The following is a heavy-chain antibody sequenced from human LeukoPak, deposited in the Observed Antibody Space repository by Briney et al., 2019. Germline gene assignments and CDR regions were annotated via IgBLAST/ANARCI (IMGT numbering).Heavy chain of an antibody. Sequence: GASVKVSCKASGYTFTSYGISWVRQAPGQGLEWMGWISAYNGNTNYAQKLQGRVTMTTDTSTSTAYMELRSLRSDDTAVYYCARDLTAVAAVRIGDNWSDPWGQGTLVTVSS. V-gene: IGHV1-18*01. CDR2: ISAYNGNT. D-gene: IGHD6-19*01. CDR3: ARDLTAVAAVRIGDNWSDP. J-gene: IGHJ5*02. CDR1: GYTFTSYG.